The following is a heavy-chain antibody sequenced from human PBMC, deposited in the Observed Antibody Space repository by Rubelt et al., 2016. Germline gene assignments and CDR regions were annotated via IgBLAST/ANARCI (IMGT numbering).Heavy chain of an antibody. Sequence: QVQLVQSGAEVKKPGASVKVSCKASGYTFTSYAMHWVRQAPGQRLEWMGWINAGNGNTKNSKKFQGRVTITRDTSASTAYMELSSLRSEDTAVYYCARDGTSCPFDYWGQGTLVTVSS. J-gene: IGHJ4*02. CDR3: ARDGTSCPFDY. CDR1: GYTFTSYA. V-gene: IGHV1-3*01. CDR2: INAGNGNT. D-gene: IGHD2-2*01.